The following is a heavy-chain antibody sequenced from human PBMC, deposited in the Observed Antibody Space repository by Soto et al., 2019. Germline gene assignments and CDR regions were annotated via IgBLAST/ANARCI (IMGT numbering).Heavy chain of an antibody. J-gene: IGHJ4*02. CDR1: GYTFTSYG. V-gene: IGHV1-18*01. CDR3: XXXXXXDPGVY. Sequence: QVQLVQSGAEVKKPGASVKVSCKASGYTFTSYGISWXXXXXXXGLEWMGWISAYNGNTNYAQKLQGRVTMTTDTXXXXXXXXXXXXXXXXXXXXXXXXXXXXDPGVYWGQGTLVTVSS. D-gene: IGHD2-8*01. CDR2: ISAYNGNT.